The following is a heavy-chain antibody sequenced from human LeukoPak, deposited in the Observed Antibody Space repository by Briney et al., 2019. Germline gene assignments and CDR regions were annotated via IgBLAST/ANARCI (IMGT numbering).Heavy chain of an antibody. CDR1: GYTFTSYG. CDR3: VRGKYCTNGVCYYFDY. CDR2: ISAYNGNT. Sequence: ASVKVSCKASGYTFTSYGISWVRQAPGQGLEWMGWISAYNGNTNYAQKLQGRVTMTTDTSTSTAYMELRSLRSDDTAVYYCVRGKYCTNGVCYYFDYWGQGTLVTVSS. V-gene: IGHV1-18*01. J-gene: IGHJ4*02. D-gene: IGHD2-8*01.